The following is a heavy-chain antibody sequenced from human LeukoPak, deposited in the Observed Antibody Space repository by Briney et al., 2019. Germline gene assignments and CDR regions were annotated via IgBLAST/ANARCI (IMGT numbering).Heavy chain of an antibody. V-gene: IGHV3-30*18. J-gene: IGHJ3*02. Sequence: GGSLRLSCAASGFTFSSYGMHWVRQAPGKGLEWVAVISYDGSNKYYADSVKGRFTISGDNSKNTLYLQMNSLRAEDTALYYCANNNWNFFDIWGQGTMVTVSS. D-gene: IGHD1-7*01. CDR2: ISYDGSNK. CDR1: GFTFSSYG. CDR3: ANNNWNFFDI.